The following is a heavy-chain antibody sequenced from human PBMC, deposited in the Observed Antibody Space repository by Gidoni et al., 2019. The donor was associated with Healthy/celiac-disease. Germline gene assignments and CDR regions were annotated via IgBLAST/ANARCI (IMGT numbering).Heavy chain of an antibody. CDR3: AKLKPTSYDYIWGSYSGWGDY. J-gene: IGHJ4*02. D-gene: IGHD3-16*01. CDR1: GFTFSSYG. Sequence: QVQLVESGGGVVQPGRSLRLSCAASGFTFSSYGMHWVRQAPGKGLGWVSFISYDGSNKYYADSVKGRFTISRDNSKNTLYLQMNSLRAEDTAVYYCAKLKPTSYDYIWGSYSGWGDYWGQGTLVTVSS. V-gene: IGHV3-30*18. CDR2: ISYDGSNK.